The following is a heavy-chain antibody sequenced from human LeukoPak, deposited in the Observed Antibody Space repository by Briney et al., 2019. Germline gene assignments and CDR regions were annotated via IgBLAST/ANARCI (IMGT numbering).Heavy chain of an antibody. CDR3: ARLRGSGSYFDY. CDR1: GVSISSYY. CDR2: IYYSGST. D-gene: IGHD3-10*01. J-gene: IGHJ4*02. Sequence: PSETLSLTCTGSGVSISSYYWSWIRQPPGKGLEWIGYIYYSGSTNYNPSLKSRVTISVDTSKNQFSLKLNSVTAADTAVYYCARLRGSGSYFDYWGQGTLVTVSS. V-gene: IGHV4-59*08.